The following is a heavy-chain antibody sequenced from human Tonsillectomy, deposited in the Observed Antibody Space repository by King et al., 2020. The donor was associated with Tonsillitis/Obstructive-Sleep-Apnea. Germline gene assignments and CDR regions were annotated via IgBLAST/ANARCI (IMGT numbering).Heavy chain of an antibody. V-gene: IGHV5-51*01. CDR2: IFPGDSVT. CDR1: GYSFVSYW. D-gene: IGHD3-10*01. CDR3: VRQLYGSGSYYNGDAFNI. J-gene: IGHJ3*02. Sequence: VQLVESGAEVKKPGESLKISCEASGYSFVSYWIGWVRQMPGKGLEWMGIIFPGDSVTSYSPSFQGQVTISADKSITTAYLQWSSLKASDTAMYYCVRQLYGSGSYYNGDAFNIWGQGTMVTVSS.